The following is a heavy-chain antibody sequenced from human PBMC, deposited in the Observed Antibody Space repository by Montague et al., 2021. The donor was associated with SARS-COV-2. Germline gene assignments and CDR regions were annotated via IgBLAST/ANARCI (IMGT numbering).Heavy chain of an antibody. CDR3: ARIPVGSKYYFDF. CDR1: GDSVSSTFAT. Sequence: CAISGDSVSSTFATWAWLRQSPSNSIHCLGTSYYRSKWYNDYAESVKGRITIDPDTSKHQFSLHLNSVTPEDTAVYYCARIPVGSKYYFDFWGQGTLVTVSS. CDR2: SYYRSKWYN. V-gene: IGHV6-1*01. J-gene: IGHJ4*02. D-gene: IGHD2-2*01.